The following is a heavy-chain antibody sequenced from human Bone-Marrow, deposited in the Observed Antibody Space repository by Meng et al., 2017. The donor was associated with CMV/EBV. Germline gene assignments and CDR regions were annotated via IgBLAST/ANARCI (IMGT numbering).Heavy chain of an antibody. CDR3: ARGGEGPPRAYNWFDP. V-gene: IGHV1-69*10. CDR1: GYTFTSYG. Sequence: SVKVSCKASGYTFTSYGISWVRQAPGQGLEWMGGIIPILGIANYAQKFQGRVTITADKSTSTAYMELSSLRSEDTAVYYCARGGEGPPRAYNWFDPWGQGTLVTVSS. CDR2: IIPILGIA. D-gene: IGHD7-27*01. J-gene: IGHJ5*02.